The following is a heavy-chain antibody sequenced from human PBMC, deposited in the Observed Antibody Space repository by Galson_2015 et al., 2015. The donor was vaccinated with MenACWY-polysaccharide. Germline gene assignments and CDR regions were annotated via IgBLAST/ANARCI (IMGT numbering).Heavy chain of an antibody. V-gene: IGHV1-3*01. CDR1: GYTFTRYT. CDR3: ARDSINGWVDLLDY. Sequence: SVKVSCKASGYTFTRYTIHWLRQAPGQRLEWMGWINGGSGNTKYSQKFQGRVTITRDTSASMAYMELSSLRSEDTAVFFCARDSINGWVDLLDYGGQGTLVPVSS. CDR2: INGGSGNT. D-gene: IGHD3-9*01. J-gene: IGHJ4*02.